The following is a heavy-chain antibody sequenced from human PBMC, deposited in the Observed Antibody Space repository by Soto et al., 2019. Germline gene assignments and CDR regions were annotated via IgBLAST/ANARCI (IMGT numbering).Heavy chain of an antibody. Sequence: GGCLRLSCAASGFTFNSSAMSWVRQAPGKGLEWVSAISGSGGSTYYADSVKGRFTISRDNSKNTLYLQMNSLRAEDTAVYYCAKPGYSYAYYYYGMDVWGQGTTVTVSS. CDR3: AKPGYSYAYYYYGMDV. J-gene: IGHJ6*02. V-gene: IGHV3-23*01. CDR1: GFTFNSSA. CDR2: ISGSGGST. D-gene: IGHD5-18*01.